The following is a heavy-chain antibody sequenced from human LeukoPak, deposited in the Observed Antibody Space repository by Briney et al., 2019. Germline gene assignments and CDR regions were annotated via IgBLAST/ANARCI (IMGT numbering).Heavy chain of an antibody. D-gene: IGHD4-17*01. CDR1: GGSISSSNW. V-gene: IGHV4-4*02. CDR3: ARAKVYGDTVYYYYGMDV. J-gene: IGHJ6*02. CDR2: INHSGST. Sequence: SETLSLTCAVSGGSISSSNWWSWVRQPPGKGLEWIGEINHSGSTNYNPSLKSRVTISVDKSKNQFSLKLSSVTAADTAVYYCARAKVYGDTVYYYYGMDVWGQGTTVTVSS.